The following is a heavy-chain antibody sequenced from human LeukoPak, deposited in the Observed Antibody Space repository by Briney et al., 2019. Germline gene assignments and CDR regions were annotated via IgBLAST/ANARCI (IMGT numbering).Heavy chain of an antibody. V-gene: IGHV3-48*03. CDR3: ARARRDCSGGSCYPDYNWFDP. D-gene: IGHD2-15*01. Sequence: GGSLRLSCAASGFTFSSYEMNWVRQAPGKGLEWVSYISSSGSIIYYAESVKGRFTISRDNAKNSLYLQMNSLRAEDTAVYYCARARRDCSGGSCYPDYNWFDPWCQGTLVTVSS. CDR1: GFTFSSYE. J-gene: IGHJ5*02. CDR2: ISSSGSII.